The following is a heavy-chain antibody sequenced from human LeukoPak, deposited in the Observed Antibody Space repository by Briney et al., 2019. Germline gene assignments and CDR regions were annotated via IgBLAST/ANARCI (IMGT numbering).Heavy chain of an antibody. CDR1: GYTFSSNG. CDR2: ISPYNGDA. V-gene: IGHV1-18*01. CDR3: ARGSGSDYDSSGYYLD. J-gene: IGHJ4*02. Sequence: ASVKVSSKTSGYTFSSNGVNWVRQAPGQGLEWMGYISPYNGDADYAQKFQGRVTMTTDTSTSTAHMELRGLRSDDTAVYYCARGSGSDYDSSGYYLDWGQGTLVTVSS. D-gene: IGHD3-22*01.